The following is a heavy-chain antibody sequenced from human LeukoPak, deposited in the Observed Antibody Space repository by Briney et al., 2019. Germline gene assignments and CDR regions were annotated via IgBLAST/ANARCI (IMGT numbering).Heavy chain of an antibody. CDR2: ISSSSSYI. V-gene: IGHV3-21*01. Sequence: GGSLRLSCAASGFTFSSYSMNWVRQAPGKGLEWVSSISSSSSYIYYADSVKGRFTTSRDNAKNSLYLQMNSLRAEDTAVYYCASLGIAAAGKDYWGQGTLVTVSS. CDR3: ASLGIAAAGKDY. D-gene: IGHD6-13*01. CDR1: GFTFSSYS. J-gene: IGHJ4*02.